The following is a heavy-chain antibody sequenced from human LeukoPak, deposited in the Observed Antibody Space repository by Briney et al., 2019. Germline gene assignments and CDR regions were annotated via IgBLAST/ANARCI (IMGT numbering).Heavy chain of an antibody. J-gene: IGHJ1*01. V-gene: IGHV4-59*01. CDR2: IYYSGST. CDR3: ASQGPVYLGSGITPGPTKPSQP. Sequence: SETLSLTCTVSGGSISSYYWSWIRQPAGKGLEWIGYIYYSGSTNYNPSLKSRVTISVDTSKNQFSLKLSSVTAADTAVYYCASQGPVYLGSGITPGPTKPSQPGGQGPRVPVPS. D-gene: IGHD3-10*01. CDR1: GGSISSYY.